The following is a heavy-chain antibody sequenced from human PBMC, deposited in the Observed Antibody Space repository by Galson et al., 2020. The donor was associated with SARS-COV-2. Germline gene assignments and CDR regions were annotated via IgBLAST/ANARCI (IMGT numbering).Heavy chain of an antibody. V-gene: IGHV3-30*04. CDR3: AGDSGHSSSSFVVY. D-gene: IGHD6-6*01. CDR2: ISYDGVNK. Sequence: EWVAFISYDGVNKDYADSVKGRFTISRDNSKNTHYLQMNSLRVEDTAVYHCAGDSGHSSSSFVVYWGQGTLVTVSS. J-gene: IGHJ4*02.